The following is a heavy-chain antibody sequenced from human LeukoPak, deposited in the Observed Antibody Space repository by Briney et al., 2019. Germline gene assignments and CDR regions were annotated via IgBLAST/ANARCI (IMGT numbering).Heavy chain of an antibody. CDR1: GYSISSGYY. CDR2: IYYSGST. J-gene: IGHJ3*02. D-gene: IGHD2-2*01. CDR3: ARVVGSKNIDGGFWVVVPAAMGAAGTFDI. Sequence: PSETLSLTCTVSGYSISSGYYWGWIRQPPGKGLEWIGYIYYSGSTNYNPSLKSRVTISVDTSKNQFSLKLSSVTAADTAVYYCARVVGSKNIDGGFWVVVPAAMGAAGTFDIWGQGTMVTVSS. V-gene: IGHV4-61*01.